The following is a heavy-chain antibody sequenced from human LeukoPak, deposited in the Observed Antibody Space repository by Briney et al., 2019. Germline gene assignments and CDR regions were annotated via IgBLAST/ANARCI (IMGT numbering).Heavy chain of an antibody. CDR3: AREGVYYGSGSPYYFDY. CDR2: IYSDGST. V-gene: IGHV3-53*01. CDR1: GFTVSSNY. Sequence: PGGSLRLSCAASGFTVSSNYMSWVRQAPGKGLEWVSVIYSDGSTYYADSVKGRFTISRDNSKNTLYLQMNSLRAEDTAVYYCAREGVYYGSGSPYYFDYWGQGTLVTVSS. D-gene: IGHD3-10*01. J-gene: IGHJ4*02.